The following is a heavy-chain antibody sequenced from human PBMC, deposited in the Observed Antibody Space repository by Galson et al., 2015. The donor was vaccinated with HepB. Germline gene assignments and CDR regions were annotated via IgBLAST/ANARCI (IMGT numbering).Heavy chain of an antibody. CDR1: GYSFTSYW. D-gene: IGHD3-22*01. V-gene: IGHV5-10-1*01. CDR2: IDPSDSYT. Sequence: QSGAEVKKPGESLRISCKGSGYSFTSYWISWVRQMPGKGLEWMGRIDPSDSYTNYSPSFQGHVTISADKSISTAYLQWSSLKASDTAMYYCARLSVPGGKYYYDSSGYLSNEDYWGQGTLVTVSS. J-gene: IGHJ4*02. CDR3: ARLSVPGGKYYYDSSGYLSNEDY.